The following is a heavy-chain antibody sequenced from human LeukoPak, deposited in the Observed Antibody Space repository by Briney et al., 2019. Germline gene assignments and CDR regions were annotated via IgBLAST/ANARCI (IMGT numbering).Heavy chain of an antibody. Sequence: GGSLRLSCAVSGYTFSSYSMNWVRQAPGKGLEWVSSISSSSSYIYYADSVKGRFTISRDNAKNSLYLQMNSLRAEDMALYYCAKGHSSSWQGYAFDIWGQGTMVTVSS. D-gene: IGHD6-13*01. J-gene: IGHJ3*02. CDR2: ISSSSSYI. CDR3: AKGHSSSWQGYAFDI. V-gene: IGHV3-21*04. CDR1: GYTFSSYS.